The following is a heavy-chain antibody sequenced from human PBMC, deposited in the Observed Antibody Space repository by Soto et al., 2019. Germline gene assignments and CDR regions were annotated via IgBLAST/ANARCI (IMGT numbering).Heavy chain of an antibody. CDR1: GFTLSSYN. V-gene: IGHV3-48*02. J-gene: IGHJ6*02. D-gene: IGHD6-13*01. CDR3: ARDHGGSTWFVGIYYYFGVDV. CDR2: ISGSSDTI. Sequence: EVQLVESGGGWVQPGGSLRLSCAASGFTLSSYNMNWVRQAPGKGLEWVSYISGSSDTIYYADSMKGRFTINRHNAKNSLYLHMDSLRDEYTAVYYCARDHGGSTWFVGIYYYFGVDVWGQGTTVTVSS.